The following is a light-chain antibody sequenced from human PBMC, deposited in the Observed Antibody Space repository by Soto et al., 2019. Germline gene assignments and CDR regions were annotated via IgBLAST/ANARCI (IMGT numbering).Light chain of an antibody. V-gene: IGLV2-23*01. CDR2: EGS. CDR1: ISDVGSSGP. J-gene: IGLJ1*01. Sequence: QSVLTQPASVSGSPGQSITISCSGSISDVGSSGPVSWYQHHPGQVPKLIIYEGSRRPSGVSSRFSGSKTGNTASLTITGLQPEDQANSSRCSYVGARTYVFGTGTKVTVL. CDR3: CSYVGARTYV.